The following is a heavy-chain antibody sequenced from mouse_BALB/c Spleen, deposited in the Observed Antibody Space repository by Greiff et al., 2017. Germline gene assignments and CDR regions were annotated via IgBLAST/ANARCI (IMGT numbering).Heavy chain of an antibody. CDR2: INPSTGYT. CDR3: ARGSSGSAWFAY. CDR1: GYTFTSYW. J-gene: IGHJ3*01. V-gene: IGHV1-7*01. D-gene: IGHD3-1*01. Sequence: VQLQQSGAELAKPGASVKMSCKASGYTFTSYWMHWVKQRPGQGLEWIGYINPSTGYTEYNQKFKDKATLTADKSSSTAYMQLSSLTSEDSAVYYCARGSSGSAWFAYWGQGTLVTVSA.